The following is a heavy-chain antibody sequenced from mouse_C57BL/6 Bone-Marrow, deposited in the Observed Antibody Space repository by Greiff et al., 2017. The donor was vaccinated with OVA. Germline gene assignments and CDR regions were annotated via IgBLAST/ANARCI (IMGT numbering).Heavy chain of an antibody. D-gene: IGHD4-1*01. CDR3: VRHGRTGTDFDY. CDR2: IRSKSNNYAT. V-gene: IGHV10-1*01. J-gene: IGHJ2*01. Sequence: DAGGGLVQPKGSLKLSCAASGFSFNTYAMNWVRQAPGKGLEWVARIRSKSNNYATYYADSVKDRFTISRDDSESMLYLQMNNLKTEDTAMYYCVRHGRTGTDFDYWGQGTTLTVSS. CDR1: GFSFNTYA.